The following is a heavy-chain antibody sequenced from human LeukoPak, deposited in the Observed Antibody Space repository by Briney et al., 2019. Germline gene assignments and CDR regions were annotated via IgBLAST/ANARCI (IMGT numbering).Heavy chain of an antibody. V-gene: IGHV1-46*01. CDR2: INPSGGST. D-gene: IGHD6-13*01. Sequence: ASVKVSCKASGYTFTSYYMHWVRQAPGQGLEWMGIINPSGGSTSYAQKFQGRVTMTRDTSTSTAYMELSSLRSEDTAVYYCARGYSTTYYYYYGMDVWGQGTTVTVSS. J-gene: IGHJ6*02. CDR3: ARGYSTTYYYYYGMDV. CDR1: GYTFTSYY.